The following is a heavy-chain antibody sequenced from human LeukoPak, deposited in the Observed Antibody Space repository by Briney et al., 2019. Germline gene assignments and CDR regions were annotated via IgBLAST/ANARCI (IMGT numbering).Heavy chain of an antibody. D-gene: IGHD6-19*01. Sequence: PGGSLRLSCAASGFTFSSYWMSWVRQAPGKGLEWVANIKQDGSEKYYVDSVKGRFTISRDNAKSSLYLQMNSLRAEDTAVYYCARELMRIAVAGGDYWGQGTLVTVSS. V-gene: IGHV3-7*01. CDR3: ARELMRIAVAGGDY. CDR2: IKQDGSEK. J-gene: IGHJ4*02. CDR1: GFTFSSYW.